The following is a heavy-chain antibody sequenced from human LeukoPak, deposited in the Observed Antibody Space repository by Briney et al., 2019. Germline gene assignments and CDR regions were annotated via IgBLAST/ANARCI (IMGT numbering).Heavy chain of an antibody. J-gene: IGHJ4*02. CDR1: GFTYSNAW. V-gene: IGHV3-15*01. CDR3: TTVPGTTSGTEGY. D-gene: IGHD3-10*01. CDR2: IKSKIDGGTR. Sequence: PGGSLRLSCAASGFTYSNAWMSWPRQAPGKGLDWVDHIKSKIDGGTRDYAAPVKDRFTISRDDSKNTVYLQMNSLKTEDTAVYYCTTVPGTTSGTEGYWGQGTLVTVSS.